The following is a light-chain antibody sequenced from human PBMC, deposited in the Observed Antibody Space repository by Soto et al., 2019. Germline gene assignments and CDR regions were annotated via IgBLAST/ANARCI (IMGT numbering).Light chain of an antibody. CDR2: WTS. CDR1: QSIFHNSDNNNC. CDR3: QQYYSSPT. V-gene: IGKV4-1*01. Sequence: DIVMTQSPDSLAVSLGERATINCKASQSIFHNSDNNNCLAWYQQKPGQPPKLLIYWTSMRESGVPDRFSGGGSGTDFTLTISSLQAEDVAVYYCQQYYSSPTFGQGTRLEIK. J-gene: IGKJ5*01.